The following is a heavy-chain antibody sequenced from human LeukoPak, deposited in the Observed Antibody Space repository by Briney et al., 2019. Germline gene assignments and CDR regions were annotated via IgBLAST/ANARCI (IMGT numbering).Heavy chain of an antibody. J-gene: IGHJ4*02. D-gene: IGHD3-10*01. CDR3: ARSTRSLAGSGSSIVPNFDY. Sequence: GGSLRLSCAASGFTFSSYDMHWVRQATGKGLEWVSAIGTAGDTYYPGSVKGRFTISRENAKNSLYLQMNSLRAGDTAVYYCARSTRSLAGSGSSIVPNFDYWGQGTLVTVSS. CDR1: GFTFSSYD. CDR2: IGTAGDT. V-gene: IGHV3-13*01.